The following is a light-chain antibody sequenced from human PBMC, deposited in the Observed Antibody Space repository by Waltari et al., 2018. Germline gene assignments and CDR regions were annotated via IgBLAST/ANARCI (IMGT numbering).Light chain of an antibody. CDR3: KSFTTRATYV. CDR2: DVN. V-gene: IGLV2-14*03. Sequence: QSALTQPASVSGSLGQSITLSCTGSSRDIGSYDHVSWYQQHPGKAPKVIIFDVNYRPSGVSNRFSGSKSGITASLTISGLQAEDEADYFCKSFTTRATYVFGSGTRVTV. J-gene: IGLJ1*01. CDR1: SRDIGSYDH.